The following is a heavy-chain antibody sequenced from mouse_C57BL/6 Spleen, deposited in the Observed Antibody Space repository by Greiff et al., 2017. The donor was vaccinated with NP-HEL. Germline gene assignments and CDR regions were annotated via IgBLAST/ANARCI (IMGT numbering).Heavy chain of an antibody. CDR1: GYSITSGYY. CDR3: ARAVSYWYFDG. V-gene: IGHV3-6*01. CDR2: ISYDGSN. J-gene: IGHJ1*03. Sequence: EVKLMESGPGLVKPSQSLSLTCSVTGYSITSGYYWNWIRQFPGNKLEWMGYISYDGSNNYNPSLKNRISITRDTSKNQFFLKLNSVTTEDTATYYCARAVSYWYFDGWGTGTTVTVSS.